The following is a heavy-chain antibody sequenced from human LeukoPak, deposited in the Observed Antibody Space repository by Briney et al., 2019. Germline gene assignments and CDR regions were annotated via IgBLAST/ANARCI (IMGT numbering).Heavy chain of an antibody. J-gene: IGHJ4*02. CDR2: INHSGST. V-gene: IGHV4-34*01. D-gene: IGHD3-10*01. CDR3: ARVPMVRGVIFDY. CDR1: GGSFSGYY. Sequence: SETLSLTCAVYGGSFSGYYWSWIRQPPGKGLEWIGEINHSGSTNYNPSLKSRVTISVDTSKNQFSLKLSSVTAGDTVVYYCARVPMVRGVIFDYWGQGTLVTVSS.